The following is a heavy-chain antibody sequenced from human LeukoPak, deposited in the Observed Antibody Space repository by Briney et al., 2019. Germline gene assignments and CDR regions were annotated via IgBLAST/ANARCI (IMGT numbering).Heavy chain of an antibody. D-gene: IGHD3-16*01. CDR2: IYYSGST. J-gene: IGHJ3*02. Sequence: SETLSLTCTVSGGSISSGDYYWSWIRQPPGKGLEWIGYIYYSGSTYYNPSLKSRVTISVDTSKNQFSLKLSSVTAADTAVYYCARGRVWGSSGNDAFDIWGQGTMVTVSS. V-gene: IGHV4-30-4*01. CDR1: GGSISSGDYY. CDR3: ARGRVWGSSGNDAFDI.